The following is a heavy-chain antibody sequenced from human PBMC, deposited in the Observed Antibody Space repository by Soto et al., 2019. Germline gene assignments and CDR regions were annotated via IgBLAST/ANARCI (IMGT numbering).Heavy chain of an antibody. CDR1: GFTLSSYA. J-gene: IGHJ6*02. V-gene: IGHV3-30-3*01. Sequence: QVQLVESGGGVVQPGRSLRVSCAASGFTLSSYAMHWVRQAPGKGLEWVAVISYDGSNKYYADSVKGRFTISRDSSKNTLYLQMNSLRAEDTAVYYCPRGRYCDSSLVGGGYSNGMDVWGQGTTVTVSS. D-gene: IGHD4-17*01. CDR2: ISYDGSNK. CDR3: PRGRYCDSSLVGGGYSNGMDV.